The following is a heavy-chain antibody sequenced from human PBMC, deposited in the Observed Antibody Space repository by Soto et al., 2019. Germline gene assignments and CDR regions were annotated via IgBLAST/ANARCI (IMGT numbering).Heavy chain of an antibody. D-gene: IGHD6-6*01. J-gene: IGHJ4*02. CDR1: GFTFSAYA. V-gene: IGHV3-23*01. Sequence: EVQLLESGGGVVQPGGSLRLSCAASGFTFSAYAMSWVRQAPGKGLEWVSVISGSGGATYYADSVKGRFTISRDNSKNTLYVHITGLRGEDTGVYFCARQEYVTASSLKSGGQGTLFTVST. CDR2: ISGSGGAT. CDR3: ARQEYVTASSLKS.